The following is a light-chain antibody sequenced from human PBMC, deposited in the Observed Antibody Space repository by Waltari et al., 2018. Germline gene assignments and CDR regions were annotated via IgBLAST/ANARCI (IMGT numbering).Light chain of an antibody. CDR1: SSALGTYNF. Sequence: QSALTQPPSVSGSPGQSITISCTGSSSALGTYNFVSWYQPHPGKAPQLMIYDVSRRHSGVSNRFSGSKSGNTASLTISGLQAEDEADYYCSSYTTSRTVVFGGGTKLTVL. J-gene: IGLJ2*01. CDR2: DVS. V-gene: IGLV2-14*01. CDR3: SSYTTSRTVV.